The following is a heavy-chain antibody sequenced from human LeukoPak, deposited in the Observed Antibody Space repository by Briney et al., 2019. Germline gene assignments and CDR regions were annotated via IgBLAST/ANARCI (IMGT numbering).Heavy chain of an antibody. CDR1: GFTFGRYA. Sequence: GGSRRLAWAAAGFTFGRYAMSWVRQVAGKGLEWVSAISGSGGSTHYADSVKGRFPISRDNAESSVYLQVNSLRVEDTAVYYCVRGDKRDFWGQGTLVTVSS. CDR3: VRGDKRDF. V-gene: IGHV3-23*01. J-gene: IGHJ4*02. CDR2: ISGSGGST. D-gene: IGHD5-24*01.